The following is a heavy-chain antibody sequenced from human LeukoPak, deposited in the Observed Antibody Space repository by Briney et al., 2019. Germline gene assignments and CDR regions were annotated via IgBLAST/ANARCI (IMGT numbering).Heavy chain of an antibody. D-gene: IGHD6-13*01. J-gene: IGHJ5*02. CDR3: ASSPAYSSSWYAIDT. V-gene: IGHV3-13*01. CDR1: GVIFSNYD. CDR2: IGTAGDT. Sequence: GGSLRLSCAAPGVIFSNYDMHWVGQAAGKGLEWVSGIGTAGDTYYPGSVKGRFTISRENAKNSLYLHMNSLSAGDTAMYYCASSPAYSSSWYAIDTWGQGTLVTVSS.